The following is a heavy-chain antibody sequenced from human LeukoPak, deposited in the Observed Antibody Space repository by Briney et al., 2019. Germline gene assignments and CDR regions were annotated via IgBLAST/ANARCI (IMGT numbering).Heavy chain of an antibody. V-gene: IGHV3-74*01. Sequence: GGALRLSCAASGFTFSSYWMHWGRHAPGKGVGWVSRINSDGSSTIYADSVKGGFTISRDKSKNTLYLQMNSLRAEDTAVYYCARDSADWWGANYGMDAWGKGTTVPVS. CDR2: INSDGSST. CDR3: ARDSADWWGANYGMDA. J-gene: IGHJ6*04. D-gene: IGHD2-8*02. CDR1: GFTFSSYW.